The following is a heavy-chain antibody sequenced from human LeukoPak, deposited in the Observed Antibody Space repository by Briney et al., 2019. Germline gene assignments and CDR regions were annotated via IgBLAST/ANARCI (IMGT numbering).Heavy chain of an antibody. D-gene: IGHD1/OR15-1a*01. CDR1: GFTFSSYE. V-gene: IGHV3-48*03. Sequence: GGSLRLSCAASGFTFSSYEMNWVRQAPGKGLEWVSYMSDSGNTIFYADSVKGRFSISRDNAKNSLYLQMNSLRVEDTALYYCARDKENTFSDNWFDPWGQGTLVTASS. CDR3: ARDKENTFSDNWFDP. J-gene: IGHJ5*02. CDR2: MSDSGNTI.